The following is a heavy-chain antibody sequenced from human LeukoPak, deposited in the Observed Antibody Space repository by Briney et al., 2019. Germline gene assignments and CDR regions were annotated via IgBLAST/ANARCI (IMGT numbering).Heavy chain of an antibody. J-gene: IGHJ4*02. CDR3: ARSFHDILIGYYQYFDY. V-gene: IGHV3-66*01. CDR2: IYRDGSS. Sequence: PGGSLRLSCVASGLSVSSNYMSWVRQAPGKGLEWVSVIYRDGSSYYAESVKGRFTISRDNSKNTLYIQMNSLRAEDTAVYYCARSFHDILIGYYQYFDYWGQGTLVTVSS. D-gene: IGHD3-9*01. CDR1: GLSVSSNY.